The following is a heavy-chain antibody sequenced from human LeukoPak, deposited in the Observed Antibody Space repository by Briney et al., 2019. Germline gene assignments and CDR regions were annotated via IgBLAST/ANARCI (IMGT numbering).Heavy chain of an antibody. CDR1: GGSFSGYY. D-gene: IGHD3-10*01. J-gene: IGHJ5*02. V-gene: IGHV4-34*01. Sequence: SETLSLTCAVYGGSFSGYYWSWIRQPPGKGLEWIGEINHSGSTNYNPSLKSRVTISVDTSKNQFSLKLSSVTAAGTAVYYCASRDRMVRGVIISRWFDPWGQGTLVTVSS. CDR2: INHSGST. CDR3: ASRDRMVRGVIISRWFDP.